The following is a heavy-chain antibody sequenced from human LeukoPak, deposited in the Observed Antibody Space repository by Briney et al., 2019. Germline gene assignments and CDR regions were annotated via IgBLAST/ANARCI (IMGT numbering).Heavy chain of an antibody. V-gene: IGHV4-61*02. J-gene: IGHJ4*02. D-gene: IGHD6-19*01. CDR2: IYTSGST. CDR1: GGSINSGSYY. CDR3: ARVVYSSGWYLDY. Sequence: SETLSLTCTGSGGSINSGSYYWSWIRRPAGKGLEWIGRIYTSGSTNYNPSLKSRVTISVDTSKNQFSLKLSSVTAADTAVYYCARVVYSSGWYLDYWGQGTLVTVSS.